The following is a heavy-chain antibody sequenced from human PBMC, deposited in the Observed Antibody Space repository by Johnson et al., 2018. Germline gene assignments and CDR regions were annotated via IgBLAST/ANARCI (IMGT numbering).Heavy chain of an antibody. D-gene: IGHD3-22*01. V-gene: IGHV3-21*01. CDR1: GFTFNIYT. CDR2: ITSNSDI. J-gene: IGHJ3*02. CDR3: TRYHYYDSGHRAFDI. Sequence: VQLVQSGGGLVKPGGSLRVSCAASGFTFNIYTMTWVHQAPGKGLEWVSSITSNSDIYYAASVKGRFTIARDNAKNSLYLQMNSLRAEDTAVYYCTRYHYYDSGHRAFDIWGQGTMVTVSS.